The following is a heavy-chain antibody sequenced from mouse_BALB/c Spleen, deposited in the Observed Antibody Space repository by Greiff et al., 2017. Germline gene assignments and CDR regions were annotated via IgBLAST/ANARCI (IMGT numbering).Heavy chain of an antibody. D-gene: IGHD1-2*01. Sequence: QVQLKQPGAELVKPGASVKISCKGSGYTFTDYAMHWVKQSHAKSLEWIGVISTYYGDASYNQKFKGKATMTVDKSSSTAYMELARLTSEDSAIYYCASPITPYYFDYWGQGTTLTVSS. J-gene: IGHJ2*01. CDR1: GYTFTDYA. CDR2: ISTYYGDA. V-gene: IGHV1S137*01. CDR3: ASPITPYYFDY.